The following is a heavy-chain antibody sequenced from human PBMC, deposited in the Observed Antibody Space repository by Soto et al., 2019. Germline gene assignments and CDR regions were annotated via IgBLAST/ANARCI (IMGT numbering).Heavy chain of an antibody. CDR3: AREYCRGGSCYDPDF. Sequence: ASVKVSCKASGYTFTTYGISRVRQAPGQGPEWMGWISGYNGDTKYAQELQDRVTMTTDTSTSTAYMELRSLRSDDTAVYYCAREYCRGGSCYDPDFWGQGTVVTVSS. CDR2: ISGYNGDT. D-gene: IGHD2-15*01. V-gene: IGHV1-18*01. J-gene: IGHJ4*02. CDR1: GYTFTTYG.